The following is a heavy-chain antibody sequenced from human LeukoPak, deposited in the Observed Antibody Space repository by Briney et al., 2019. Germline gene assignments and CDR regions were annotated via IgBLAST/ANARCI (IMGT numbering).Heavy chain of an antibody. D-gene: IGHD5-18*01. J-gene: IGHJ6*03. CDR3: ARLEVDTAMVFPYYYYYMDV. Sequence: GESLQISCKGSGYSFTSYWIGWVRQMPGKGLEWMGIIYPGDSDTRYSPSFQGQVTISADKSISTAYLQWSSLKASDTAMYYCARLEVDTAMVFPYYYYYMDVWGKGTTVTVSS. CDR1: GYSFTSYW. V-gene: IGHV5-51*01. CDR2: IYPGDSDT.